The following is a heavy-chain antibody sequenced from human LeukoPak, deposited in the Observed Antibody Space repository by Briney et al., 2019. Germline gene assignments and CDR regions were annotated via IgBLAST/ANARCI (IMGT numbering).Heavy chain of an antibody. V-gene: IGHV1-69*04. J-gene: IGHJ5*02. CDR2: IIPILGIA. CDR1: GGTFSSYA. Sequence: SVKVSCKASGGTFSSYAISWVRQAPGQGLEWMGRIIPILGIANYAQKFQGRVTITADKSTSTVYMELSSLRSEDTAVYFCARVNLRGSQYNWFDPWGQGTLVTVSS. D-gene: IGHD1-26*01. CDR3: ARVNLRGSQYNWFDP.